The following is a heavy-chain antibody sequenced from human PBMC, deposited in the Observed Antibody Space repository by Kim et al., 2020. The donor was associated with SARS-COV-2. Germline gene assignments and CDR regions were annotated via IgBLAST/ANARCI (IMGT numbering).Heavy chain of an antibody. J-gene: IGHJ3*02. V-gene: IGHV1-69*01. CDR2: A. Sequence: ANYAQKFQGRVTITADESTSTAYMELSSLRSEDTAVYYCARDPEMAAFEIWGQGTMVTVSS. CDR3: ARDPEMAAFEI.